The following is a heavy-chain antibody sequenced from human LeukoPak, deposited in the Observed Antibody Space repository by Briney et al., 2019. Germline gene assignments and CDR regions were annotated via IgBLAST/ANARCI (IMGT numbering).Heavy chain of an antibody. CDR3: TRVVGATLPLVDY. Sequence: PGGSLRLSCTASGFTFGDYAMSWFRQAPGKGLEWVGFIRSKAYGGTTEYAASVKGRFTISRDDSKSTAYLQMNSLKTEDTAVYYCTRVVGATLPLVDYWGQGTLVTVSS. D-gene: IGHD1-26*01. V-gene: IGHV3-49*03. CDR2: IRSKAYGGTT. J-gene: IGHJ4*02. CDR1: GFTFGDYA.